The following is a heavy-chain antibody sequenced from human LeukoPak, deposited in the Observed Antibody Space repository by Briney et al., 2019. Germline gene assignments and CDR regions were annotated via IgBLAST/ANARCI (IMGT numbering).Heavy chain of an antibody. J-gene: IGHJ4*02. CDR1: GSIFSTYA. Sequence: GGSLRLSCAASGSIFSTYAMSWVRQAPGKGLEWVSTISGNGGSTYYADSVKGRFTISRDNSKNTLYLQMNSLRVEDTAVYYCAKPPPDSSSWLFDYWGQGALVTVSS. V-gene: IGHV3-23*01. CDR3: AKPPPDSSSWLFDY. CDR2: ISGNGGST. D-gene: IGHD6-13*01.